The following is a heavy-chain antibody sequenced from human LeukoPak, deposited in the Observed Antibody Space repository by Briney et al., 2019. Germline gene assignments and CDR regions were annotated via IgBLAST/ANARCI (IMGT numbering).Heavy chain of an antibody. V-gene: IGHV4-4*07. CDR2: IYTSGST. D-gene: IGHD6-6*01. CDR1: GGSISSYD. J-gene: IGHJ5*02. Sequence: PSETLSLTCTVSGGSISSYDWSWIRQPAGKAPEWIGRIYTSGSTNYNPSLKSRVTMSVDTSKNQFSLKLSSVTAADPAVYYCARSIAARGFDPWGQGTLVTVSS. CDR3: ARSIAARGFDP.